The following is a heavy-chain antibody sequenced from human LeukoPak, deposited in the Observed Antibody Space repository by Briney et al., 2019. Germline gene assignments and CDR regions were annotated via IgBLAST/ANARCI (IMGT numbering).Heavy chain of an antibody. CDR1: GGSFSGHY. CDR3: ARDKGSGLLGY. Sequence: SETLSLTCAVSGGSFSGHYWSWIRKPPRQGQEWIGEINHSGSTNDNPSLKSRVTISVDTSKNQFSLKLSSVTAADTAVYYCARDKGSGLLGYWGQGTLVTVSS. D-gene: IGHD2-21*01. J-gene: IGHJ4*02. V-gene: IGHV4-34*01. CDR2: INHSGST.